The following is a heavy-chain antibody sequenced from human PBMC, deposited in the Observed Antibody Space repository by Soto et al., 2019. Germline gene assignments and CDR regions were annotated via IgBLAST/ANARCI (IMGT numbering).Heavy chain of an antibody. J-gene: IGHJ4*02. D-gene: IGHD3-10*01. Sequence: QLQLQESGSGLVRPSQTLSLTCTVSGASIGSGSYSWNWIRQPPGKGLEWIGYLHHSGDTYFNPSLRRRVSISVDRSNTQFSLKPTSVTAADATVYYCSMFHVWFGELDYVGQG. CDR3: SMFHVWFGELDY. CDR1: GASIGSGSYS. V-gene: IGHV4-30-2*01. CDR2: LHHSGDT.